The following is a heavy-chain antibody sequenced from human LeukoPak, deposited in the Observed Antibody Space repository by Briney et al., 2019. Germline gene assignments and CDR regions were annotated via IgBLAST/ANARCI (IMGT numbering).Heavy chain of an antibody. CDR3: ARVGDYYGSGSYAFDI. V-gene: IGHV4-30-4*01. CDR2: IYYSGST. Sequence: PSETLSLTCTVSGGSISSGDYYWSWIRQPPGKGLEWIGYIYYSGSTYYNPSLKSRVTIPVDTSKNQFSLKLSSVTAADTAVYYCARVGDYYGSGSYAFDIWGQGTMVTVSS. CDR1: GGSISSGDYY. J-gene: IGHJ3*02. D-gene: IGHD3-10*01.